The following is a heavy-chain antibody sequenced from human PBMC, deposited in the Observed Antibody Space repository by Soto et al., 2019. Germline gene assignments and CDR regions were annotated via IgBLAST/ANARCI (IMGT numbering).Heavy chain of an antibody. CDR2: ISSSNYI. D-gene: IGHD2-15*01. J-gene: IGHJ6*02. V-gene: IGHV3-21*01. Sequence: GGSLRLSGAASGFTFSTYTINWVRQAPGKGLEWVSSISSSNYINYADSVRGRFTISRDNAKNSLYLQINSLRAEDAAVYYCARDCSGGSCYPGMDVWGQGTTVTVSS. CDR3: ARDCSGGSCYPGMDV. CDR1: GFTFSTYT.